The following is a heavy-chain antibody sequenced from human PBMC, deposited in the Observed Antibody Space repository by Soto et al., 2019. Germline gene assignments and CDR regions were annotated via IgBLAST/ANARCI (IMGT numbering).Heavy chain of an antibody. Sequence: ESVGGVVQPGRSLRLSCAASGFTFSSYGMHWVRQAPGKGLEWVAVIWYDGSNKYYADSVKGRFTISRDNSKNTLYLQMNSLRAEDTAVYYCARYGSGSPPLYYYYGMDVWGQGTTVTVSS. CDR2: IWYDGSNK. CDR1: GFTFSSYG. V-gene: IGHV3-33*01. CDR3: ARYGSGSPPLYYYYGMDV. J-gene: IGHJ6*02. D-gene: IGHD3-10*01.